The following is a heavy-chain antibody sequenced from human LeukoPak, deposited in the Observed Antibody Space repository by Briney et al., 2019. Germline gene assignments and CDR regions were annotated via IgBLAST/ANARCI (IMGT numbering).Heavy chain of an antibody. J-gene: IGHJ4*02. Sequence: SGGSLRLSCAASGFTFSDYYMSWIRQAPGKGLEWVSYISSSSYTNYADSVKGRFTISRDNAKNSLYLQMNSLRAEDTAVYYCARDAGKGLLHYWGQGTLVTVSS. V-gene: IGHV3-11*05. D-gene: IGHD2-15*01. CDR2: ISSSSYT. CDR1: GFTFSDYY. CDR3: ARDAGKGLLHY.